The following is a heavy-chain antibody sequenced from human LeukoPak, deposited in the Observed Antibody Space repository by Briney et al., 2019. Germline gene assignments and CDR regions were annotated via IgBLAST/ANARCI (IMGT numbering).Heavy chain of an antibody. D-gene: IGHD6-19*01. J-gene: IGHJ4*02. CDR2: LYFSGST. CDR3: ARAGGGWSFDY. V-gene: IGHV4-59*01. CDR1: GASISTFY. Sequence: PSETLSLTCTVSGASISTFYWSWLRQPPGKGLEWIGYLYFSGSTDYNPSLKSRVTISSDTSKNQLSLRLSSVTAADTAVYYCARAGGGWSFDYLGQGTLVTVSS.